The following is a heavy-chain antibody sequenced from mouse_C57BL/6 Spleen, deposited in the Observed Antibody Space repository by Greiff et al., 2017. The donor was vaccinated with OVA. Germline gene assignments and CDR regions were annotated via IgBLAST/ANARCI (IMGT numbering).Heavy chain of an antibody. D-gene: IGHD2-5*01. CDR3: ARKRRSNYGDYFDY. CDR2: IWSGGST. CDR1: GFSLTSYG. J-gene: IGHJ2*01. Sequence: VQLKESGPGLVQPSQSLSITCTVSGFSLTSYGVHWVRQSPGKGLEWLGVIWSGGSTDYNAAFISRLSISKDNSKSQVFFKMNSLQADDTAIYYCARKRRSNYGDYFDYWGQGTTLTVSS. V-gene: IGHV2-2*01.